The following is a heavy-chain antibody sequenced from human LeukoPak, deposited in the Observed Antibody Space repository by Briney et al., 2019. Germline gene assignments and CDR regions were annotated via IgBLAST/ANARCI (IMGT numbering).Heavy chain of an antibody. CDR3: ATHIFSEFRYFDWSTNE. J-gene: IGHJ4*02. V-gene: IGHV3-23*01. CDR2: ISGSGGST. CDR1: GFTFSSYA. Sequence: QSGGSLRLSCAASGFTFSSYAMSWVRQAPGKGLEWVSAISGSGGSTYYADSVKGRFTISRDNAKKSLYLQMNSLRAEDTAVYYCATHIFSEFRYFDWSTNEWGQGTLVTVSS. D-gene: IGHD3-9*01.